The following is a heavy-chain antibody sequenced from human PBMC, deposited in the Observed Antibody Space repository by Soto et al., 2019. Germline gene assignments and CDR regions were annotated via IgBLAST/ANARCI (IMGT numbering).Heavy chain of an antibody. CDR1: GYTFTSYD. D-gene: IGHD3-3*01. Sequence: ASVKVSCKASGYTFTSYDINWVRQATGQGLQWMGWTNASSGNTGYAQKFQGRVTMTRDMSISTAYMELSSLRSEDTAVYYCARGAYYDFWSGENWFDPWGQGTLVTVSS. CDR2: TNASSGNT. V-gene: IGHV1-8*01. CDR3: ARGAYYDFWSGENWFDP. J-gene: IGHJ5*02.